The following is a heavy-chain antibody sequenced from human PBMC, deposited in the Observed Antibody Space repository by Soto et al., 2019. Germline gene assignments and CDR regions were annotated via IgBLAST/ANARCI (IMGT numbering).Heavy chain of an antibody. J-gene: IGHJ6*02. CDR2: ISAYNGNT. Sequence: ASVKVSCKASGYTFTSYGISWVRQAPGQGLEWMGWISAYNGNTNYAQKLQGRVTMTTDTSTSTAYMELRSLRSDDTAVYYCARESYADYDPYYYYGMDVWGQGTTVTVSS. CDR3: ARESYADYDPYYYYGMDV. D-gene: IGHD4-17*01. CDR1: GYTFTSYG. V-gene: IGHV1-18*01.